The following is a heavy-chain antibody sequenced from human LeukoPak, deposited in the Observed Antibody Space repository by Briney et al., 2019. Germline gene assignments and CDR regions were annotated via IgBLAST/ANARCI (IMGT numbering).Heavy chain of an antibody. D-gene: IGHD3-22*01. J-gene: IGHJ3*02. CDR2: ISIYSDYI. Sequence: PGGSLRLSCAASGFTFITYSMNWVRQAPGKGLEWVSSISIYSDYIFYADSVKGRFTIFRDNAKNSLYLQMNSLRAEDTAVYYCARSPIGNAFDMWGQGTMITVSS. CDR3: ARSPIGNAFDM. V-gene: IGHV3-21*01. CDR1: GFTFITYS.